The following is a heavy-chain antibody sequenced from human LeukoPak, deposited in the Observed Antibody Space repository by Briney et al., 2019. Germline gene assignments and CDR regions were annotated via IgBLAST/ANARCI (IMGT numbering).Heavy chain of an antibody. CDR3: VRDILTGYYGMDV. J-gene: IGHJ6*02. D-gene: IGHD3-9*01. V-gene: IGHV3-21*01. Sequence: SVKGRFTISRDNAKNSLYLQMDSLRAEDTAIYYCVRDILTGYYGMDVWGQGTTVIVS.